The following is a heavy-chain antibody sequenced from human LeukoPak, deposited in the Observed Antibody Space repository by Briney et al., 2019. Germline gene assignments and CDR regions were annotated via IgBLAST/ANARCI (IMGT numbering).Heavy chain of an antibody. CDR1: GYTFTSYG. J-gene: IGHJ6*02. Sequence: GASVKVSCKASGYTFTSYGISWVRQAPGQGLEWMGWISAYNGNTNYAQKLQGRVTMTTDTSTSTAYMELRSLRSDDTAVYYCARDQYDFWGGYLVYGMDVWGQGTTVTVSS. CDR2: ISAYNGNT. D-gene: IGHD3-3*01. V-gene: IGHV1-18*01. CDR3: ARDQYDFWGGYLVYGMDV.